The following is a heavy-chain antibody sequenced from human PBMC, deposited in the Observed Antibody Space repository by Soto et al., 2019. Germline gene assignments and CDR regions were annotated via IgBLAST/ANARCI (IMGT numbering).Heavy chain of an antibody. CDR3: ARRSPAPTRDTYYDFWSGYYTNYYYYMDV. CDR1: GGSISSYY. CDR2: IYYSGST. J-gene: IGHJ6*03. V-gene: IGHV4-59*08. D-gene: IGHD3-3*01. Sequence: SETLSLTCTVSGGSISSYYWSWIRQPPGKGLEWIGYIYYSGSTNYNPSLKSRVTLSVDTSKNQFSLKLSSVTAADTAVYYCARRSPAPTRDTYYDFWSGYYTNYYYYMDVWGKGTTVTVSS.